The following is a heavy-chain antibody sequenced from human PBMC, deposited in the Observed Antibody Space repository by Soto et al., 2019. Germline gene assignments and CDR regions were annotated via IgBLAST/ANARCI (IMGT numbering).Heavy chain of an antibody. J-gene: IGHJ4*01. CDR2: MYSGGST. Sequence: GGSLRLSCAASGFTVSSTYMSWVRQAPGKGLERVSVMYSGGSTYNADSVKGRFTISRDNSKNTLYLQMNSLRADDTAVYYCAKSRDGYNEFDSWGHGTLVTVSS. V-gene: IGHV3-53*01. CDR3: AKSRDGYNEFDS. D-gene: IGHD5-12*01. CDR1: GFTVSSTY.